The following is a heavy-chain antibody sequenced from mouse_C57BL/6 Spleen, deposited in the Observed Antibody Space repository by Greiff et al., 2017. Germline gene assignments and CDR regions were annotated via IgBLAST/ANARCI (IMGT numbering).Heavy chain of an antibody. CDR1: GFSLTSYG. Sequence: VKLVESGPGLVQPSQSLSITCTVSGFSLTSYGVHWVRQSPGKGLEWLGVIWRGGSTDYNAAFMSRLSITKDNSTSQVFFKMNSLQADDTAIYYCGKNTGGFDVWGTGTTVTVSS. CDR2: IWRGGST. D-gene: IGHD1-1*01. J-gene: IGHJ1*03. V-gene: IGHV2-5*01. CDR3: GKNTGGFDV.